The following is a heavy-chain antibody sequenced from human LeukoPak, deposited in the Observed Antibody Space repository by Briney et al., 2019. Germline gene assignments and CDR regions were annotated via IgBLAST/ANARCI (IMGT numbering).Heavy chain of an antibody. J-gene: IGHJ5*02. Sequence: ASVKVSCKASGYTFTSYGISWVRQAPGQGLEWMGWISAYNGNTNYAQKFQGRVTITRNTSISTAYMELSSLRSEATAVYYCARRKAARPKLSMWWFDPWGQGTLVTVSS. D-gene: IGHD6-6*01. CDR1: GYTFTSYG. CDR3: ARRKAARPKLSMWWFDP. CDR2: ISAYNGNT. V-gene: IGHV1-18*01.